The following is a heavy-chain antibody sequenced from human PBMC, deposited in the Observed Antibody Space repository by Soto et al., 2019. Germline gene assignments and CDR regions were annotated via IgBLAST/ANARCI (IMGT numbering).Heavy chain of an antibody. V-gene: IGHV5-51*01. J-gene: IGHJ3*02. CDR2: IYADDSDT. D-gene: IGHD3-22*01. Sequence: VQLVQSGAEVKKPGESLKISCKGSGYTFTSYWIGWVRQMPGKGLEWMGFIYADDSDTRYSPSFQGQVTISADKSISTAYLQWSSLKASDTAMYYCARRARGQSSGYYLNSFDIWGQGTMVTVSS. CDR1: GYTFTSYW. CDR3: ARRARGQSSGYYLNSFDI.